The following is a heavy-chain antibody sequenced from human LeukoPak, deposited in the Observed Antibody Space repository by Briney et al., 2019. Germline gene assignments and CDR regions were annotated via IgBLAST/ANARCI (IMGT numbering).Heavy chain of an antibody. D-gene: IGHD3-9*01. CDR3: AKGDASPVHLLTGH. Sequence: GGSLRLSCAASGFTLSSYAMTWVRQAPGKGLEWATGISGSGDDTYYADSVKGRFTVSRDNSKNTLYLQMNSLRVEDTAVYYCAKGDASPVHLLTGHWGQGTLVTVSS. CDR2: ISGSGDDT. CDR1: GFTLSSYA. J-gene: IGHJ4*02. V-gene: IGHV3-23*01.